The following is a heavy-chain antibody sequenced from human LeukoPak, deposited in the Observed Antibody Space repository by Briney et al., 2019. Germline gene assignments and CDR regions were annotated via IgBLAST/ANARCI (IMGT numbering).Heavy chain of an antibody. Sequence: HSQTPSLSCAISGDNVSDNSAAGNSSRQSPSRGLEWLGRTYYRSKWYNDYALSVKSRITINPDTSKNQFSLHLNSVTPDDTAVYYCVRAAAGGWFFQHWGQGTLVTVSS. D-gene: IGHD6-13*01. CDR2: TYYRSKWYN. CDR3: VRAAAGGWFFQH. CDR1: GDNVSDNSAA. J-gene: IGHJ1*01. V-gene: IGHV6-1*01.